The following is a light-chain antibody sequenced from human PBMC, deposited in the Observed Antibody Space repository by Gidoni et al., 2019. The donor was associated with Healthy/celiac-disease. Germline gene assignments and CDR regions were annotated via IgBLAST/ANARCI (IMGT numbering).Light chain of an antibody. CDR1: QSVLYSSNNKHD. V-gene: IGKV4-1*01. Sequence: DTVMTQSPDSLAVSLGDSATINCKSSQSVLYSSNNKHDLDWYQQKPGQPPKLLIYWASTRESGVPDRFSGSGSGTDFTLTISSLQAEDVAVYYCQQYYSTPPYTFGQGTKLEIK. CDR3: QQYYSTPPYT. CDR2: WAS. J-gene: IGKJ2*01.